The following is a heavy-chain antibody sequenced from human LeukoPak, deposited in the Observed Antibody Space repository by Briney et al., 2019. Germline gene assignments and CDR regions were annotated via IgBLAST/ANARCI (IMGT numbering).Heavy chain of an antibody. CDR1: GGSISSYY. CDR2: IYYNGRT. J-gene: IGHJ2*01. CDR3: ASAASGGVWYLDL. Sequence: TASETLSLTCTVSGGSISSYYWSWIRQPPGKGLEWIGYIYYNGRTNYNPSLKSRVTISLDTSKNQFSLKLSSVTAADTAVYYCASAASGGVWYLDLWGRGTLVTVSS. D-gene: IGHD3-16*01. V-gene: IGHV4-59*08.